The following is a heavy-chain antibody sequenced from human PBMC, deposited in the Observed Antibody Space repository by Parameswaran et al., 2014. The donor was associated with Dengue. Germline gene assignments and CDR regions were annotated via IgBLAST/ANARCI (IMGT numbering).Heavy chain of an antibody. D-gene: IGHD6-19*01. CDR2: ISSSSSYI. V-gene: IGHV3-21*01. J-gene: IGHJ4*02. CDR3: TRELDSSGWYGSDY. Sequence: WIRQPPGKGLEWVSSISSSSSYIYYADSVKGRFTISRDNAKNSLYLQMNSLRAEDTAVYYCTRELDSSGWYGSDYWGQGTLVTVSS.